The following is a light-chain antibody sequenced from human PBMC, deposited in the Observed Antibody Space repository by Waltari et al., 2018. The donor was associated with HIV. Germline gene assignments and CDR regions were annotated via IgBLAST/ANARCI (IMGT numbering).Light chain of an antibody. CDR1: DSNVGRQS. Sequence: QSVLTQPPSASGTPGQGVTISCSGRDSNVGRQSVCWYRQLPGTAPKLLIYYNDKRPSGVSARFSGSKSGTSASLAISGLRSDDEADYYCSAWDDSLSVVVFGGGTKLTVL. CDR2: YND. V-gene: IGLV1-47*01. CDR3: SAWDDSLSVVV. J-gene: IGLJ3*02.